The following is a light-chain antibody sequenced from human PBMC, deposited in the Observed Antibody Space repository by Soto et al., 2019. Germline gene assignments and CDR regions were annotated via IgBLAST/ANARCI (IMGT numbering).Light chain of an antibody. J-gene: IGKJ5*01. V-gene: IGKV2-28*01. CDR3: MQALRALT. CDR1: QSLLHSNGYNY. CDR2: LGS. Sequence: DLVMTQSPLSLPVTPGEPASISCRSSQSLLHSNGYNYLDWYLQKPGQSPQLLIYLGSNRASGVPNRFSGSGSGTDFTLKISRVEAGDVGVYYCMQALRALTFGQGTRLEIK.